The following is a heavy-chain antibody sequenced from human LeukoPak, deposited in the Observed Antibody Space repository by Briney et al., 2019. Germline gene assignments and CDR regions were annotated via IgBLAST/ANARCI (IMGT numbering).Heavy chain of an antibody. CDR3: ARGAPLLDSIYYYYYMDV. V-gene: IGHV3-7*01. CDR2: IKQDGSEK. CDR1: GGSISSGDYY. J-gene: IGHJ6*03. D-gene: IGHD3/OR15-3a*01. Sequence: ETLSLTCTVSGGSISSGDYYWSWIRQPPGKGLEWVANIKQDGSEKYYVDSVKGRFTISRDNAKNSLYLQMNSLRAEDTAVYYCARGAPLLDSIYYYYYMDVWGKGTTVTVSS.